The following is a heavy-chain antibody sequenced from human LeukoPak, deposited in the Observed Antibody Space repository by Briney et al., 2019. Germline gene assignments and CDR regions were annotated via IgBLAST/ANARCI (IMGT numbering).Heavy chain of an antibody. CDR1: GFTFSSYS. CDR2: ISSGSSYI. D-gene: IGHD5-12*01. Sequence: GGSLRLSCAASGFTFSSYSMNWVRQAPGKGLEWVSSISSGSSYIYYADSVKGRFTISRDNAKNSLYLQMNSLSAEDTALYYCACTSGYDFSSYYYYYMDVWGKGTTVTVSS. J-gene: IGHJ6*03. CDR3: ACTSGYDFSSYYYYYMDV. V-gene: IGHV3-21*01.